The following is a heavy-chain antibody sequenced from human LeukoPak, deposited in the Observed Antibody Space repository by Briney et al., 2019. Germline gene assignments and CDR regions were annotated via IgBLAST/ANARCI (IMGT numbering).Heavy chain of an antibody. CDR2: ISSTGTYQ. CDR1: GFSFSAYS. J-gene: IGHJ5*02. CDR3: ARWYNSSWYEGFFDP. V-gene: IGHV3-21*01. Sequence: GGSLRLSCTASGFSFSAYSMNWVRQAPGQSLEWISYISSTGTYQNYADSVKGRLTISRDSAKNSLFLQLDSLRAEDTAVYYCARWYNSSWYEGFFDPWGQGTLVTVSS. D-gene: IGHD6-13*01.